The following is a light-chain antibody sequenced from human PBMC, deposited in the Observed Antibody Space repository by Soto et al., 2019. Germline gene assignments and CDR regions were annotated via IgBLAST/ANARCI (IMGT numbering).Light chain of an antibody. CDR1: SSNIGAGYD. J-gene: IGLJ1*01. CDR2: GNS. V-gene: IGLV1-40*01. Sequence: QSVLTQPPSVSGAPGQRVTISCTGSSSNIGAGYDVHWYQQLPGTAPKLLIYGNSNRPSGVPDRFSGSKSGTSASLAITGLQAEEEADYSSPSYESSLCGYVFGTGNKVTVL. CDR3: PSYESSLCGYV.